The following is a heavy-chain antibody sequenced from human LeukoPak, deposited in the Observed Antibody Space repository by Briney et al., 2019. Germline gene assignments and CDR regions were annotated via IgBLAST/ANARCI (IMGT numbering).Heavy chain of an antibody. CDR2: INPNSGGT. D-gene: IGHD6-19*01. Sequence: ASVKVSCKASGYTFTDYYMHWVRQTPGQGLEWMGWINPNSGGTNYAQKFQGRVTMTRDTSISTAYVELSRLRSDDTAVYYCARDMAGWPFAYWGQGTLVTVSS. CDR1: GYTFTDYY. J-gene: IGHJ4*02. CDR3: ARDMAGWPFAY. V-gene: IGHV1-2*02.